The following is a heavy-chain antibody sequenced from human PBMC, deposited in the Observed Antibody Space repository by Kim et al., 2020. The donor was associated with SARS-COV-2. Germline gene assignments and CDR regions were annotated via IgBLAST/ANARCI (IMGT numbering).Heavy chain of an antibody. Sequence: TTSLKRRVTISVDTSKNQFSLKLSSVTAADTAVYYCARATMTYGDSPFDYWGQGTLVTVSS. J-gene: IGHJ4*02. D-gene: IGHD4-17*01. V-gene: IGHV4-4*08. CDR3: ARATMTYGDSPFDY.